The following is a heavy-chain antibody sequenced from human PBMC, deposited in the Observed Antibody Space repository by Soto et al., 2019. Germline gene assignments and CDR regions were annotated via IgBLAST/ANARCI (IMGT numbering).Heavy chain of an antibody. CDR1: GFTFRSYA. Sequence: QVQLVESGGGVVQPGRSLRLSCAASGFTFRSYAMHWVRQAPGKGLEWVAAISYDGSNKFYADSVKGRFTISRDNSKNTLYLPWNSLRAEDTAVYYCARGVIAARNYYGMDVWGQGTTVTVSS. J-gene: IGHJ6*02. CDR3: ARGVIAARNYYGMDV. D-gene: IGHD6-6*01. V-gene: IGHV3-30-3*01. CDR2: ISYDGSNK.